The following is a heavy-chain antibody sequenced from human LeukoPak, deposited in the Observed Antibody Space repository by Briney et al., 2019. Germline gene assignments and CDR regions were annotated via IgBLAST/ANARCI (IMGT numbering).Heavy chain of an antibody. V-gene: IGHV4-39*07. Sequence: SETLSLTCSVSGGSISSNGYYWGWIRQPPGKGLEWIGSIYYSGSTFDNPSLKSRVTISVDKSRNQFSLKLSSVTAADTAVYYCASNQWPSWYFDLWGRGTLVTVSA. D-gene: IGHD6-19*01. J-gene: IGHJ2*01. CDR1: GGSISSNGYY. CDR2: IYYSGST. CDR3: ASNQWPSWYFDL.